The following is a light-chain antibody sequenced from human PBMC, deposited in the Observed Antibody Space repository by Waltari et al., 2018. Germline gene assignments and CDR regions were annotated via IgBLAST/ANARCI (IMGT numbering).Light chain of an antibody. V-gene: IGKV3-15*01. J-gene: IGKJ2*01. Sequence: EIVMTQSPATLSVSPGERATLSCRASQGVSSNLAWYQQKPSQAPRLLIYGASSRATGIPGRFSGSGSGTDFTLTISSLQSEDFAVYYCQQYNSWPPYTFGQGTKLQIK. CDR1: QGVSSN. CDR3: QQYNSWPPYT. CDR2: GAS.